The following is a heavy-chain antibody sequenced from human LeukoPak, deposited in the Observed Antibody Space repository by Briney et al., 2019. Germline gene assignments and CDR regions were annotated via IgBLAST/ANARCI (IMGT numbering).Heavy chain of an antibody. CDR1: GFPFDTYG. D-gene: IGHD6-13*01. CDR3: AKDQMIAAADGINYFDY. Sequence: PGGSLRLSCAASGFPFDTYGMHWVRQAPGKGLEWVAVISYDGSNKYYADSVKGRFTISRDNSKNTLYLQMNSLRAEDTAVYYCAKDQMIAAADGINYFDYWGQGTLVTVSS. J-gene: IGHJ4*02. V-gene: IGHV3-30*18. CDR2: ISYDGSNK.